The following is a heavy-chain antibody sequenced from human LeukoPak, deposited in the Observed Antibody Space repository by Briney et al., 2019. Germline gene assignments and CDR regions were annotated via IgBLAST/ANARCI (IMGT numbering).Heavy chain of an antibody. J-gene: IGHJ6*03. D-gene: IGHD4-11*01. CDR3: ARVPTVTYYYYYMDV. CDR1: GGSISSYY. CDR2: VYYSGST. V-gene: IGHV4-59*01. Sequence: SETLSLTCTVSGGSISSYYWSWIRQPPGKGLEWLGYVYYSGSTNYNPSLKSRVTISVDTSKNQFSLNLSSVTAADTAVYYCARVPTVTYYYYYMDVWGKGTTVTVSS.